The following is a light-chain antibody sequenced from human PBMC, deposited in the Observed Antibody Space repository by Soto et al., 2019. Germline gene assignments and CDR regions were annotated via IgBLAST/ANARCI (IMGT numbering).Light chain of an antibody. J-gene: IGKJ4*01. V-gene: IGKV4-1*01. CDR1: QSVLYSSNNKNY. CDR3: QQFSSYPLT. Sequence: DIVMTQSPDSLAVSLGERATINRKSSQSVLYSSNNKNYSAWYQQKPGQAPRLLIYDASSRATGIPDRFSGGGSGTDFTLTISRLEPEDFAVYYCQQFSSYPLTFGGGTKVDI. CDR2: DAS.